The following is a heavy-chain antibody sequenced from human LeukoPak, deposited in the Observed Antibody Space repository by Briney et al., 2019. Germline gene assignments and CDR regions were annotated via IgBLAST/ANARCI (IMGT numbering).Heavy chain of an antibody. CDR1: GYTLIDYY. CDR2: INPNSGAT. Sequence: GASVKVSCKSSGYTLIDYYIHWVRQAPGQGLEWMGWINPNSGATKYAQKFQGRVSMTRDTSINTAYMDLTNLRSDDTAIFYCARVKKLMPEFEFWGQGTLVTVSS. J-gene: IGHJ4*02. CDR3: ARVKKLMPEFEF. V-gene: IGHV1-2*02. D-gene: IGHD2-2*01.